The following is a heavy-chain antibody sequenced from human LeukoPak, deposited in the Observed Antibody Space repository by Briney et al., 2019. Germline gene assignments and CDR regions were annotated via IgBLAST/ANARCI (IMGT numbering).Heavy chain of an antibody. D-gene: IGHD3-22*01. CDR1: GFTFNRYS. Sequence: GGSLRLSCAASGFTFNRYSMNWVRQAPGKGLEWVSSISSRSSYISYADSVKGRFTISRDNAKESLYLQMNSLGVEDTAVYYCARDLEDNSGYYYFDSRGQGTPVTVSS. V-gene: IGHV3-21*01. J-gene: IGHJ4*02. CDR2: ISSRSSYI. CDR3: ARDLEDNSGYYYFDS.